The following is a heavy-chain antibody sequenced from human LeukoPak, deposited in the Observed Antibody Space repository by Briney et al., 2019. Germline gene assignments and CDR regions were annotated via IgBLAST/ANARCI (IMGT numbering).Heavy chain of an antibody. CDR2: IYTSGST. V-gene: IGHV4-4*09. J-gene: IGHJ4*02. CDR1: GGSISSYY. D-gene: IGHD3-10*01. Sequence: SETLSLTCTVSGGSISSYYWSWIRQPPGKGLEWIGYIYTSGSTNYNPSLKSRVTISVDTSKNQSSLKLSSVTAADTAVYYCARAGLYGSGVYFDYWGQGTLVTVSS. CDR3: ARAGLYGSGVYFDY.